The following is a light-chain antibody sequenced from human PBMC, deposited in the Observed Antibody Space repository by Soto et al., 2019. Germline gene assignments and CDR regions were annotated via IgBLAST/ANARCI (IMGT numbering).Light chain of an antibody. CDR1: QTISSW. V-gene: IGKV1-5*03. J-gene: IGKJ1*01. Sequence: DIQMTQSPSTLSGSVGDRVTITCRASQTISSWLAWYQQKPGKAPKLLIYKASTLKSGVPSRFSGSGSGTEFTLTISSLQPEDFATYYCQQTYSTPRGTFGQGTKVDIK. CDR2: KAS. CDR3: QQTYSTPRGT.